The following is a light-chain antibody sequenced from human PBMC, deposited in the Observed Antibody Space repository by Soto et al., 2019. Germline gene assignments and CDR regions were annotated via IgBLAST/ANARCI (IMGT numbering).Light chain of an antibody. J-gene: IGKJ1*01. CDR1: QSVSSK. Sequence: EIVMTQSPATLSVSPGERATLSCRASQSVSSKLAWYQQKPGQGPRLLIYGASSRATGIPARFSGSVSGTEFTLTISRLQSEDFAVYYCQHYSTWLWTFGQGTKVEIK. CDR3: QHYSTWLWT. V-gene: IGKV3-15*01. CDR2: GAS.